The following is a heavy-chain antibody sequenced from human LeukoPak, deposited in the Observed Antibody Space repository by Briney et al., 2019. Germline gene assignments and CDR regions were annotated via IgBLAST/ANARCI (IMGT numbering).Heavy chain of an antibody. D-gene: IGHD3-22*01. CDR2: IIPIFGTA. CDR1: GGTFSSYA. J-gene: IGHJ4*02. Sequence: SVKVSCKASGGTFSSYAISWVRQAPGQGLEWMGGIIPIFGTANYAQKFQGRVTITADESTSTAYMELSSLRSEDTAVYYCAEGAHDSSGYFSYWGQGTLVTVSS. CDR3: AEGAHDSSGYFSY. V-gene: IGHV1-69*13.